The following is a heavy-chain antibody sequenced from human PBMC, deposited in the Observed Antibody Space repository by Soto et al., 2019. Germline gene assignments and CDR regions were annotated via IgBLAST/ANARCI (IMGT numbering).Heavy chain of an antibody. CDR1: GYTFTGYY. Sequence: ASVKVSCKASGYTFTGYYMHWVRQAPGQGLEWMGWINPNSGGTNYAQKFQGRVTMTRDTSISTAYMELSRLRSDDTAVYYGATGITMIVVAPLSYWGQGTLVTVSS. CDR3: ATGITMIVVAPLSY. V-gene: IGHV1-2*02. J-gene: IGHJ4*02. CDR2: INPNSGGT. D-gene: IGHD3-22*01.